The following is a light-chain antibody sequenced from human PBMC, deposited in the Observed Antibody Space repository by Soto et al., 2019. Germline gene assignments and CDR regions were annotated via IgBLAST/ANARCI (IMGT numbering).Light chain of an antibody. CDR1: ISNIGSNF. V-gene: IGLV1-47*01. J-gene: IGLJ2*01. Sequence: QSVLTQPPSASGTPGQRVTISCSGSISNIGSNFIYWYQQFPGTAPKLLIFRNNERPSGVPDRFSGSKSGNSASLAISGLRSEDEADYHCAAWDDSLSGVVFGGGTKLTAL. CDR2: RNN. CDR3: AAWDDSLSGVV.